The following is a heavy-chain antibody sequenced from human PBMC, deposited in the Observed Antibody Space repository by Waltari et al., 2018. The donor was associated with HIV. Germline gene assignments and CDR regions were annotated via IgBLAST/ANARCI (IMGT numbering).Heavy chain of an antibody. CDR2: TYFRSKWYI. V-gene: IGHV6-1*01. CDR1: GDSVSSNSAA. CDR3: ARGWDYDFWSGLEGGKFDP. Sequence: QVQLQQSGPGLVKPSQTLSLTCAISGDSVSSNSAAWNWTRQSPRRGLEWLGRTYFRSKWYIDYAVSVKSRITINPDTSKNHFSLQLNSVTPEDTAVYFCARGWDYDFWSGLEGGKFDPWGLGTLVTVSS. D-gene: IGHD3-3*01. J-gene: IGHJ5*02.